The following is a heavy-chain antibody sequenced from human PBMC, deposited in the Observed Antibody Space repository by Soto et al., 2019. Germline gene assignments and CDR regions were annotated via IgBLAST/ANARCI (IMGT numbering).Heavy chain of an antibody. CDR1: GYTFTSYG. J-gene: IGHJ4*02. CDR3: ATFSRGSWSGFTAC. Sequence: GASVKVSCKASGYTFTSYGISWVRQAPGQGLEWMGWISAYNGNTNYAQKLQGRVTMTADTSTSTAYMELSSLRSEDTAVYYCATFSRGSWSGFTACWGQGTLVTVSS. CDR2: ISAYNGNT. V-gene: IGHV1-18*01. D-gene: IGHD3-3*01.